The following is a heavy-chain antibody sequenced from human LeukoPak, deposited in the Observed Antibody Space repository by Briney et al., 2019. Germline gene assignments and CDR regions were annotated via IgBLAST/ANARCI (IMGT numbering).Heavy chain of an antibody. D-gene: IGHD1-26*01. J-gene: IGHJ4*02. CDR1: GFIVNSNY. CDR2: LYSDDTT. CDR3: ARGGGYYAIDY. Sequence: GGSLRLSCAASGFIVNSNYMNWVRQAPGKGLEWVSVLYSDDTTYYADSVKGRFTISRDNSKNTLYLQMNNLRAEDTAVYYYARGGGYYAIDYWGQGTLVTVSS. V-gene: IGHV3-53*01.